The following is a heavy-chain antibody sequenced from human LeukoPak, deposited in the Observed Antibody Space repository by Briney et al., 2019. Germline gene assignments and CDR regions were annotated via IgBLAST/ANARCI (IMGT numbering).Heavy chain of an antibody. CDR2: ISGNGGST. Sequence: GGSLRLSCAASGFTFSSYAMNWVRQAPGKGLEWVSGISGNGGSTYYADSVKGRFTISRDNSKNTLYLQMNSLRAEDTAVYYCTTGIRGDCGQGTLVTVSS. V-gene: IGHV3-23*01. CDR3: TTGIRGD. J-gene: IGHJ4*02. CDR1: GFTFSSYA.